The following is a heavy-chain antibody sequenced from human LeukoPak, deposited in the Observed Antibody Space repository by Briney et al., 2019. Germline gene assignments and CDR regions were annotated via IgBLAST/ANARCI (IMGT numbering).Heavy chain of an antibody. J-gene: IGHJ4*02. Sequence: GGSLRLSCAASGFTFSTYAMSWVRQAPGRGLEWVSTVSGSGDSTYFADPAKGRFTISRDNSKNTLFLQMNSLRAEDTAVYYCAKGGQYGSSWYLIDYWGLGTLVTVSS. V-gene: IGHV3-23*01. D-gene: IGHD6-13*01. CDR2: VSGSGDST. CDR3: AKGGQYGSSWYLIDY. CDR1: GFTFSTYA.